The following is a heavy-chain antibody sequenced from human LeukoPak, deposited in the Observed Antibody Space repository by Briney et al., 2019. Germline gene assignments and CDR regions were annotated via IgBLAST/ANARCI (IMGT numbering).Heavy chain of an antibody. D-gene: IGHD6-13*01. CDR1: GFTFSSYA. CDR2: ISGSGGRT. CDR3: AKDHLEQQLAPFDP. V-gene: IGHV3-23*01. J-gene: IGHJ5*02. Sequence: GGSLRLSCAASGFTFSSYAMSWVRQAPGKGLEGVSAISGSGGRTYYADSVKGRFTTSRDNSKTTLYLQMNSLRAEDTAVNYYAKDHLEQQLAPFDPWGQGTLVTVSS.